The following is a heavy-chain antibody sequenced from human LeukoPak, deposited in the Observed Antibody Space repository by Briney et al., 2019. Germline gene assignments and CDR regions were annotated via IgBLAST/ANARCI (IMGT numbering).Heavy chain of an antibody. CDR2: IYYSGST. D-gene: IGHD5-18*01. V-gene: IGHV4-61*01. J-gene: IGHJ6*03. CDR3: ARYTAIHYYMDV. Sequence: TSSETLSLTCTVSGGSVSSGSYYWSWIRQPPGKGLEWIGCIYYSGSTNYNPSLKSRVTISVDTSKNQFSLKLSSVTAADTAVYYCARYTAIHYYMDVWGKGTTVTVSS. CDR1: GGSVSSGSYY.